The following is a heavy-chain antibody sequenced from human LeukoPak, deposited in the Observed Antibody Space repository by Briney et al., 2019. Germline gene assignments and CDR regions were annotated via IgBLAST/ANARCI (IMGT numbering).Heavy chain of an antibody. CDR3: AREREVTRHYAFDI. D-gene: IGHD4-17*01. Sequence: PGGSLRLSCAASGFTFSSYWMHWVRQAPGKGLVWVSRINSDGSSTSYADSVKGRFTISRDNAKNTLYLQMNSLRAEDTAVYYCAREREVTRHYAFDIWGQGTMVTVSS. CDR1: GFTFSSYW. J-gene: IGHJ3*02. V-gene: IGHV3-74*01. CDR2: INSDGSST.